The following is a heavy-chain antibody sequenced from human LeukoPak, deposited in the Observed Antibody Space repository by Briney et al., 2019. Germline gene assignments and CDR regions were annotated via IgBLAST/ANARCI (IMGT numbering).Heavy chain of an antibody. CDR1: GFTFSDCY. CDR2: IGGSGADT. CDR3: ARDYDSSGYWDY. Sequence: GGSLRLSCAASGFTFSDCYMSWFRQAPGKGLEWLSYIGGSGADTNYADSVKGRFTISRDNAKNSLYLQMNSLRAEDTAVYYCARDYDSSGYWDYWGQGTLVTVSS. D-gene: IGHD3-22*01. V-gene: IGHV3-11*06. J-gene: IGHJ4*02.